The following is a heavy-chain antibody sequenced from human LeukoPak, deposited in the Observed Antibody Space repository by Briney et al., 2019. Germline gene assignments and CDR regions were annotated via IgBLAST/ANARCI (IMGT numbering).Heavy chain of an antibody. J-gene: IGHJ5*02. V-gene: IGHV1-2*02. CDR2: INPNGGGT. D-gene: IGHD6-6*01. CDR1: GYTFTGYY. CDR3: ARPSSDFEYSSSSWGHWFDP. Sequence: ASVKVSCKASGYTFTGYYMQWVRQAPGQGLEWMGWINPNGGGTNYAQKFQGRVTMTRDTSISTAYMELSRLRSDDTAVYYCARPSSDFEYSSSSWGHWFDPWGQGTLATVSS.